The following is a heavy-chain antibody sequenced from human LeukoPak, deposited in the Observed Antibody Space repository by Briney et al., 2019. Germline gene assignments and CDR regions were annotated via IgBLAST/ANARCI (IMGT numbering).Heavy chain of an antibody. CDR3: ARHYASGSFDAFDI. CDR1: GGSISSNY. CDR2: IYYSGGT. V-gene: IGHV4-4*07. Sequence: SETLSLSCTVSGGSISSNYWGWIRQPAGKGLESIGRIYYSGGTNYNPSLKSRVTISIDMSKNQFSLKLSSVTAADTAVYYCARHYASGSFDAFDIWGQGTVVTISS. J-gene: IGHJ3*02. D-gene: IGHD3-10*01.